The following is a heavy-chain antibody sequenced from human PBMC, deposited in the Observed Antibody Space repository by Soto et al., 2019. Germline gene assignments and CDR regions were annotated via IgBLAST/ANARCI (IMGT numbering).Heavy chain of an antibody. CDR3: ARSETLVRGVILS. J-gene: IGHJ5*02. V-gene: IGHV4-4*02. CDR2: IYHSGST. Sequence: QVQLQESGPGLVKPSGTLSLTCAVSGGSISSSNWWSWVRQPPGKGLEWIGEIYHSGSTNHNPSLKTRVTISVAKSKNQFSLKLSSVTAADTAVYYCARSETLVRGVILSWGQGTLVTVSS. D-gene: IGHD3-10*01. CDR1: GGSISSSNW.